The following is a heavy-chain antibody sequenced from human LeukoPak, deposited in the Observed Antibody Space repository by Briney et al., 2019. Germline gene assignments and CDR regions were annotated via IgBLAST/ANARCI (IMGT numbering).Heavy chain of an antibody. CDR1: GYTFTTYG. J-gene: IGHJ4*02. Sequence: GASVKVSCKASGYTFTTYGISWVRQAPGQGLEWMGWISAFNGNTNYAQKLQGRVTMTTDTSTSTAYMELRSLRSDDTAVYYCAREGYYGSGSYYNPEISYWGLGTLVTVSS. V-gene: IGHV1-18*01. CDR2: ISAFNGNT. D-gene: IGHD3-10*01. CDR3: AREGYYGSGSYYNPEISY.